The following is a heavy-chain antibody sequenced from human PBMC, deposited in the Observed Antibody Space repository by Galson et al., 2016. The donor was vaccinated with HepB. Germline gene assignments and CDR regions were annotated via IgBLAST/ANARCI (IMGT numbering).Heavy chain of an antibody. Sequence: SLRLSCAASGFIFSSYAMSWVRQAPGKGLEWVSAISGSTDTTYYADSVKGRFTISRDNSKSTLYLQMNSLRADDTAVYFCTRAAAAGPNWGQGTLVTVSS. CDR2: ISGSTDTT. CDR1: GFIFSSYA. CDR3: TRAAAAGPN. J-gene: IGHJ4*02. V-gene: IGHV3-23*01. D-gene: IGHD6-13*01.